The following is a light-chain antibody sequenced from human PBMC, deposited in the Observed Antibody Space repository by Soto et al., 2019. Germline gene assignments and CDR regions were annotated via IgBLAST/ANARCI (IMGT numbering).Light chain of an antibody. V-gene: IGKV3-11*01. CDR2: DAS. CDR1: QSVSAY. Sequence: EIVLTQSPASLSLSPGERATLSCRASQSVSAYLAWYQQKPDQAPRLLIYDASNRATGIPARFSGSGSGTDFTLTISSLEPEDFGVYYCQQRSNWPPVTFGGGTKVDIK. J-gene: IGKJ4*01. CDR3: QQRSNWPPVT.